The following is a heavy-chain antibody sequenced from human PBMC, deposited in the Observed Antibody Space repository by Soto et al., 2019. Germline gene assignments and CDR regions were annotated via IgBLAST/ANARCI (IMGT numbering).Heavy chain of an antibody. Sequence: GESLKISCKGSGYSFTSYWIGWVRQMPGKGLEWMGIIYPGDSDTRYSPSFQGQVTISADKSISTAYLQWSSLKASDTAMYYCARQDIVVVPAATTTQKYYYYGMDVWGQGTTVTVSS. V-gene: IGHV5-51*01. D-gene: IGHD2-2*01. CDR2: IYPGDSDT. CDR3: ARQDIVVVPAATTTQKYYYYGMDV. CDR1: GYSFTSYW. J-gene: IGHJ6*02.